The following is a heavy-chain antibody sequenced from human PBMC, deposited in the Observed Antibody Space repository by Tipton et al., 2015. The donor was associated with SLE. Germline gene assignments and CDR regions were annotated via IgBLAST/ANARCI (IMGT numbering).Heavy chain of an antibody. CDR3: ARGYDSSGWDAFDI. D-gene: IGHD3-22*01. V-gene: IGHV4-39*07. CDR2: IYYSGST. CDR1: GGSISSSSYY. J-gene: IGHJ3*02. Sequence: TLSLTCTVSGGSISSSSYYWGWIRQPPGKGLEWIGSIYYSGSTYYNPSLKSRVTISVDTSKNQFSLKLSSVTAADTAVYYCARGYDSSGWDAFDIWGQGTMVTVSS.